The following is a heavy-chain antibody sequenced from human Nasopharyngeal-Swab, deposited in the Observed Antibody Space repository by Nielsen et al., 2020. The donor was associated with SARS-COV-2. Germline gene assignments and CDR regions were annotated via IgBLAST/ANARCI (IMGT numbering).Heavy chain of an antibody. CDR3: ARPYSGSYYGAFDI. Sequence: GESLKISCAASGFTFSSFAMSWVRQAPGKGLEWVSSISGSGGSIYYADSVKGRFTISRDNSKNTLYLQMNSLRAEDTAVYYCARPYSGSYYGAFDIWGQGTMVTVSS. CDR1: GFTFSSFA. V-gene: IGHV3-23*01. J-gene: IGHJ3*02. D-gene: IGHD1-26*01. CDR2: ISGSGGSI.